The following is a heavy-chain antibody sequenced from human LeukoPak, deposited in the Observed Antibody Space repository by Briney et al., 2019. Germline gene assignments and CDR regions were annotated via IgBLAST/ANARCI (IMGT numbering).Heavy chain of an antibody. V-gene: IGHV4-59*01. CDR2: IYYSGST. J-gene: IGHJ6*03. CDR3: ARVGGYRGYMDV. Sequence: PSETLSLTCTVSGDSISSYYWSWIRQPPGKGLEWTGYIYYSGSTNYNPSLKSRVTISVDTSKNQFSLKVSSVTAADTAVYYCARVGGYRGYMDVWGKGTTVTVSS. D-gene: IGHD5-12*01. CDR1: GDSISSYY.